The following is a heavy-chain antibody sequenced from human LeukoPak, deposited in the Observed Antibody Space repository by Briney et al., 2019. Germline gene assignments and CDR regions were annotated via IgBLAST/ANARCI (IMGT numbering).Heavy chain of an antibody. V-gene: IGHV3-23*01. Sequence: GGSLRLSCAASGFTFSSYEMNWVRQVPGRGLEWVSAISGSGGSTYYADSVKGRFTISRDNSKNTLYLQMNSLRAEDTAVYYCAKDLIYYYGLDVWGKGTTVTVSS. CDR3: AKDLIYYYGLDV. CDR2: ISGSGGST. J-gene: IGHJ6*04. CDR1: GFTFSSYE.